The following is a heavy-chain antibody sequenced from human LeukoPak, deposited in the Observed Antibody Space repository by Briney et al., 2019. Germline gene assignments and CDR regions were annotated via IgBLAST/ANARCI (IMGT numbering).Heavy chain of an antibody. D-gene: IGHD3-10*01. CDR1: GYTFTGYY. CDR2: INPNSGGT. CDR3: AREMVRGVIITENWFDP. J-gene: IGHJ5*02. Sequence: ASVKVSCKASGYTFTGYYMHWVRQAPGQGLEWVGWINPNSGGTNYAQKFQGRVTMTRDTSISTAYMELSRLRSDDTAVYYCAREMVRGVIITENWFDPWGQGTLVTVSS. V-gene: IGHV1-2*02.